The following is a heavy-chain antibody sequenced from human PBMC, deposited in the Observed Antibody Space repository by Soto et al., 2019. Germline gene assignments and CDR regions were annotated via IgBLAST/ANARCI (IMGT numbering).Heavy chain of an antibody. V-gene: IGHV4-31*03. Sequence: QVQLLESGPGLVKPSQTLSLTCTVSGGSISSGDYYWSWIRQHPGKGLEGIGHIYYSRSTSYIPSLKSRVTMQIGSSKQQCALKLTAVSAGDTDGYDCASEDCGGNSCALEIWGQGTMVTVSS. CDR3: ASEDCGGNSCALEI. CDR1: GGSISSGDYY. D-gene: IGHD2-21*02. J-gene: IGHJ3*02. CDR2: IYYSRST.